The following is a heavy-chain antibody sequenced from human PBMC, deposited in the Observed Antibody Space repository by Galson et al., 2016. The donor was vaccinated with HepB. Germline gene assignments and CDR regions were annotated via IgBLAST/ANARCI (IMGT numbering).Heavy chain of an antibody. CDR3: ARRYGDYSYG. Sequence: SLRLSCAASGFTFSSYGMHWLRQTPGKGLEWVTLMWFDGSNIKYADSVKGRFTISGDNSKNTLYLQMNSLRAEDTAVYYCARRYGDYSYGWGQGTLVTVSS. D-gene: IGHD4-17*01. CDR2: MWFDGSNI. V-gene: IGHV3-33*01. CDR1: GFTFSSYG. J-gene: IGHJ1*01.